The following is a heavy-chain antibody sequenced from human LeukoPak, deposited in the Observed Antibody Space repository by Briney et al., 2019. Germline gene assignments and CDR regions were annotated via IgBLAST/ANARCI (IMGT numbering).Heavy chain of an antibody. J-gene: IGHJ3*02. Sequence: SETLSLTCTVSGGSISSYYWSWIRQPAGKGLEWIGRIHTSGSTNYNPSLKSRVTMSVDTSKNQFSLKPSSVTAADTAVYYCARSTRQGAFDIWGQGTMVTVSS. V-gene: IGHV4-4*07. CDR3: ARSTRQGAFDI. CDR1: GGSISSYY. CDR2: IHTSGST.